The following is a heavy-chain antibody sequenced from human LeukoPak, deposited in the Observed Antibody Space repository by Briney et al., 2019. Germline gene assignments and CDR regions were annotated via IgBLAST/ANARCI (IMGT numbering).Heavy chain of an antibody. V-gene: IGHV3-74*01. D-gene: IGHD3-3*01. CDR2: INTDGSST. CDR1: GFTFSSYW. J-gene: IGHJ5*02. Sequence: GGSLRLSCAASGFTFSSYWMHWVRQAPGKGLVWVSRINTDGSSTSYADSVKGRFTISRDNAKNTLYLQMNSLRAEDTAVYYCARAPSSFDPLWSGYYNNWFDPWGQGTLVTVSS. CDR3: ARAPSSFDPLWSGYYNNWFDP.